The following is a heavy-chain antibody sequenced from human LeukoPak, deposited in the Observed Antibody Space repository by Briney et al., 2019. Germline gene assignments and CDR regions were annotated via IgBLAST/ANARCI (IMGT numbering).Heavy chain of an antibody. CDR2: ISAYNGNT. J-gene: IGHJ5*02. CDR3: ARGYSSSWFSQYNWFDP. Sequence: ASVTVSCKASGYTFTVYYMHWVRQAPGQGLEWMGWISAYNGNTNYAQKLQGRVTMTTDTSTSTAYMELRSLRSDDTAVYYCARGYSSSWFSQYNWFDPWGQGTLVTVSS. V-gene: IGHV1-18*04. CDR1: GYTFTVYY. D-gene: IGHD6-13*01.